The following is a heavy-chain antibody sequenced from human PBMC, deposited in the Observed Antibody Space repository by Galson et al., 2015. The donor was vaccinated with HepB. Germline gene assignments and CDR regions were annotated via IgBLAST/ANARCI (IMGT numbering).Heavy chain of an antibody. J-gene: IGHJ4*02. CDR2: IYPVDSDT. Sequence: SGAEVKEPGESLKISCKGSGYSFTNYWIGWVRQMPGKGLEWVGIIYPVDSDTRYSPSFQGQVTISADKSTSTAYLQWSSLKASDTAMYYYARHEPRYYDSGGYDFWGQGTLVTVSS. V-gene: IGHV5-51*01. CDR1: GYSFTNYW. CDR3: ARHEPRYYDSGGYDF. D-gene: IGHD3-22*01.